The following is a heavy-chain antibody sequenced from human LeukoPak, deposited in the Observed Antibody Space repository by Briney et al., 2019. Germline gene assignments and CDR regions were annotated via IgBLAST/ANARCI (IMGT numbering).Heavy chain of an antibody. Sequence: PGGSLRLSCAASGFTVSSNYMSWVRQAPGKGLEWVSLIYSGGSTYYADSVKSRFTISRDNSKNTLYLQMNTLRAEDTAVYYCARVNLGLWSGFGYFDYWGQGTLVTVSS. CDR3: ARVNLGLWSGFGYFDY. J-gene: IGHJ4*02. V-gene: IGHV3-53*01. CDR1: GFTVSSNY. CDR2: IYSGGST. D-gene: IGHD3-3*01.